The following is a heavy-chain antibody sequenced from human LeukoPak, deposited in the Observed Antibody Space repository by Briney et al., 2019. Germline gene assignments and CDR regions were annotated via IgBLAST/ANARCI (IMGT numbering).Heavy chain of an antibody. V-gene: IGHV3-7*01. CDR2: INQEGSQK. CDR3: ARIYSGYDYYFAY. CDR1: VFTFSRYW. Sequence: GGALRLSCAASVFTFSRYWMSGVRQAPGKGLEWVANINQEGSQKYYVDSVKGGFTISRDNAKNTLYLQMNSLRAEDTAVYYCARIYSGYDYYFAYWGQGTLVTVSS. J-gene: IGHJ4*02. D-gene: IGHD5-12*01.